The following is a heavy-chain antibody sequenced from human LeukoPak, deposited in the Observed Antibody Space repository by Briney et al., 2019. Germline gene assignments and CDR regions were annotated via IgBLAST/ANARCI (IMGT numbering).Heavy chain of an antibody. CDR3: ARVRYCSGGSCYRGYFDY. D-gene: IGHD2-15*01. J-gene: IGHJ4*02. CDR2: INPNSGGT. Sequence: GASVKVSCKASGYTFTGYYMHWVRQAPGQGLEWMGWINPNSGGTNYAQKFQGRVTMTRDPSISTAYMELSRLRSDDTAVYYCARVRYCSGGSCYRGYFDYWGQGTLVTVSS. CDR1: GYTFTGYY. V-gene: IGHV1-2*02.